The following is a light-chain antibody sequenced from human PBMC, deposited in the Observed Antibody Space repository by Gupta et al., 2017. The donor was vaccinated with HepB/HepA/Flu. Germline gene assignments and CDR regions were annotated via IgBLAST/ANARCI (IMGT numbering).Light chain of an antibody. CDR3: AAWDDSRSGRV. CDR1: SSNIGSNY. V-gene: IGLV1-47*01. Sequence: QSVLTQPPSASGTPGQRVTISCSGSSSNIGSNYVYWYQQLPGTAPKLHIYRNNQRPSGVPDRFSGSKSGTSASLAISGLRSEDEADYYCAAWDDSRSGRVFGGGTKLTVL. J-gene: IGLJ2*01. CDR2: RNN.